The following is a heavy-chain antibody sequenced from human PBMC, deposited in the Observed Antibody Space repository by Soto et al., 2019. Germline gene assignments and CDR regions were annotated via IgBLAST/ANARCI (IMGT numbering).Heavy chain of an antibody. D-gene: IGHD5-18*01. J-gene: IGHJ4*02. CDR1: GGTFSSYG. CDR3: ARDVPPRGYSYGYGAIFDY. Sequence: GASVKVSCKASGGTFSSYGISWVRQAPRQGLEWMGGIIPIFGTSKYAQKFQGRVTITADESTSTAYMELSSLRSEDTAVYYCARDVPPRGYSYGYGAIFDYWGQGTLVSVSS. CDR2: IIPIFGTS. V-gene: IGHV1-69*13.